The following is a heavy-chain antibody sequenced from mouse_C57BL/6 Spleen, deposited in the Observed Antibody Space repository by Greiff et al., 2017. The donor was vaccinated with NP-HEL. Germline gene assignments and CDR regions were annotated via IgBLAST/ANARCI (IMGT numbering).Heavy chain of an antibody. D-gene: IGHD1-1*01. Sequence: VQLQQSGAELVKAGASVKMSCKASGYTFTSYWMHWVKQRLGQGLEWFAETNPTNGRTSYNEKFKSKATLTVDKASSTAYMLLSGPTFEDSAVYYGARSKELVATYLDSWGEGTTRPGSS. CDR3: ARSKELVATYLDS. J-gene: IGHJ2*01. V-gene: IGHV1S81*02. CDR2: TNPTNGRT. CDR1: GYTFTSYW.